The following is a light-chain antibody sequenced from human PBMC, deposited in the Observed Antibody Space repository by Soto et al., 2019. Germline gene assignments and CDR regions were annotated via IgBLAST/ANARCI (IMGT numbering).Light chain of an antibody. CDR3: HQYDSSPLT. CDR2: GAS. CDR1: QSVSSSF. V-gene: IGKV3-20*01. Sequence: EIVLTQSPGTLSLSPGERATLSCRASQSVSSSFLAWYQQKPSQAPRLLIYGASSRATGIPDRFSGSGSGTDFTLIISRLEPEDFAVYYCHQYDSSPLTFGGGTRVEIK. J-gene: IGKJ4*01.